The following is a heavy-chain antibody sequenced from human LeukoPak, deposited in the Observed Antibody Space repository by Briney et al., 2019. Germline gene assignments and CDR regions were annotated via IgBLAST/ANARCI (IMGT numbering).Heavy chain of an antibody. D-gene: IGHD3-10*01. V-gene: IGHV3-33*01. Sequence: PGGSLRLSCAASGFSFGTYGMHWVRQAPGKGLEWGAAIWYDGNNKYYADSVKGRFTISRDNSKKTLYLEVNSLRAEDTAVFYCARDLGSGTSLSYFDFWGQGTLVTVS. J-gene: IGHJ4*02. CDR2: IWYDGNNK. CDR3: ARDLGSGTSLSYFDF. CDR1: GFSFGTYG.